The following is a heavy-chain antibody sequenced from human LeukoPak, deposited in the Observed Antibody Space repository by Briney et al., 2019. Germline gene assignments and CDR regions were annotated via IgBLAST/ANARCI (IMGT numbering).Heavy chain of an antibody. J-gene: IGHJ4*02. Sequence: SETLSLTCSVSGDSISTSSYYWGWIRQPPGKGLEWIGTIYYSGSTYYNPSLTSRVTISVDTSKNQFSLKLSSVTAADTAVYYCASLKVGATAKWGQGTLVTVSS. V-gene: IGHV4-39*01. CDR1: GDSISTSSYY. D-gene: IGHD1-26*01. CDR3: ASLKVGATAK. CDR2: IYYSGST.